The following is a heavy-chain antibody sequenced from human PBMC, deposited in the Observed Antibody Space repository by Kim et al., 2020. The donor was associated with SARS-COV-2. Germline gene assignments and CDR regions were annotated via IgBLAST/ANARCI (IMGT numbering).Heavy chain of an antibody. CDR3: ARTKTYYYDSSGYYSHAFDI. V-gene: IGHV4-59*01. Sequence: SETLSLTCTVSGGSISSYYWSWIRQPPGKGLEWIGYIYYSGSTNYNPSLKSRVTISVDTSKNQFSLKLSSVTAADTAVYYCARTKTYYYDSSGYYSHAFDIWGQGTMVTVSS. D-gene: IGHD3-22*01. J-gene: IGHJ3*02. CDR1: GGSISSYY. CDR2: IYYSGST.